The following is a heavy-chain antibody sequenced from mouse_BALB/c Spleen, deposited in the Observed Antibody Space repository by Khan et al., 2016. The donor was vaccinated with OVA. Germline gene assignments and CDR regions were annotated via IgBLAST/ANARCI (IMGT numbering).Heavy chain of an antibody. CDR1: GYTFNSYY. J-gene: IGHJ3*01. D-gene: IGHD2-2*01. Sequence: QVQLKESGAELVKPGASVKLSCKASGYTFNSYYMYWVKQRPGQGLEWIGEINPNNGDANFTEKFKNKATLTVDKSSNTAFMQLSSLTSEDSAVYYCTRSGYGSFAYWGQGNLVNGSA. CDR2: INPNNGDA. CDR3: TRSGYGSFAY. V-gene: IGHV1S81*02.